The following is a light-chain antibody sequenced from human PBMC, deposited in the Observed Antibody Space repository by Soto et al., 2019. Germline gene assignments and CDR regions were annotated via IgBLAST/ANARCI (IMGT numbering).Light chain of an antibody. J-gene: IGKJ2*01. CDR2: AAS. Sequence: DIKMTQSPSSLSASVGDRVTITCRARQTISSYLNWYQQKPGKAPKLLIYAASSLQSGVPSRFSGSGSGTDFTLSISSLQPEDFATYYCQQSHGIPYTFGQGTKLEIK. CDR1: QTISSY. CDR3: QQSHGIPYT. V-gene: IGKV1-39*01.